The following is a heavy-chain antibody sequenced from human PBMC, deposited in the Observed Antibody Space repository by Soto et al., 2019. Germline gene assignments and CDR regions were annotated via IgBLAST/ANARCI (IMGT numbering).Heavy chain of an antibody. CDR1: GYTFTSYY. Sequence: SVKGSCKASGYTFTSYYMHCVRQAPGQGLEWMGIINPSGGSTSYAQKFQGRVTMTRDTSTSTVYMELSSLRSEDTAVYYCASDSLRHSFLDYWGQGTLVTVS. D-gene: IGHD3-9*01. J-gene: IGHJ4*02. CDR2: INPSGGST. V-gene: IGHV1-46*01. CDR3: ASDSLRHSFLDY.